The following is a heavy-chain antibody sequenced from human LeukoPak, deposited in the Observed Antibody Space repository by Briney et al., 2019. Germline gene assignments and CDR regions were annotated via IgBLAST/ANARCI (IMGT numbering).Heavy chain of an antibody. D-gene: IGHD3-16*01. J-gene: IGHJ6*02. V-gene: IGHV3-74*01. CDR2: INGDASST. Sequence: GGSLRLSCAASGFTFSRDWIHWVRQAPGKGLVWVSRINGDASSTAYADSVKGRFTISRDNAKNTLYLQMSNLRAEDTAVYFCARGGGLDVWGQGATVTVSS. CDR1: GFTFSRDW. CDR3: ARGGGLDV.